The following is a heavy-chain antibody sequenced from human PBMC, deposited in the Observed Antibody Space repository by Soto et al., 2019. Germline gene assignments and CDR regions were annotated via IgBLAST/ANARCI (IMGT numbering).Heavy chain of an antibody. CDR1: GITFRRTA. CDR3: AAGDSSGYYGG. J-gene: IGHJ4*01. CDR2: IVVGTGST. Sequence: GASVKVSCKASGITFRRTAVQWMRQARGQRLEWIGRIVVGTGSTTYAQIVQERIAITRDMSTNTAYMELSNLRSEDTAVYYCAAGDSSGYYGGWGNVPQVTVSP. D-gene: IGHD3-22*01. V-gene: IGHV1-58*01.